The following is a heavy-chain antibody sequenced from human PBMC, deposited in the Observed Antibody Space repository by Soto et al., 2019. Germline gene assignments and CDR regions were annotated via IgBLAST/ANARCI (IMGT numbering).Heavy chain of an antibody. CDR1: GGSISSSSYY. V-gene: IGHV4-39*01. CDR3: ARLPYSHGFGFDY. Sequence: QLQLQESGPGLVKPSETLSLTCTVSGGSISSSSYYWGWIRQPPGKGLEWIGSIYYSGSTYYNPSLKSRVTISVATSKNQFSLKLSSVTAADTAVYYCARLPYSHGFGFDYWGQGTLVTVSS. CDR2: IYYSGST. J-gene: IGHJ4*02. D-gene: IGHD5-18*01.